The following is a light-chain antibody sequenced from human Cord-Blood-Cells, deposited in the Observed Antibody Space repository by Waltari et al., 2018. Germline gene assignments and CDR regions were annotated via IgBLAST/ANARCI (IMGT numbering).Light chain of an antibody. CDR1: RTNIGSDY. CDR2: RNN. V-gene: IGLV1-47*01. CDR3: AAWDDSLSGHVV. Sequence: QSVLTLPHSASGTPGQRLTISCSASRTNIGSDYVYWSRHLPGTAPKLLIYRNNQRPSGVPDRFSGSKSGTSASLAISGLRSEDEADYYCAAWDDSLSGHVVFGGGTKLTVL. J-gene: IGLJ2*01.